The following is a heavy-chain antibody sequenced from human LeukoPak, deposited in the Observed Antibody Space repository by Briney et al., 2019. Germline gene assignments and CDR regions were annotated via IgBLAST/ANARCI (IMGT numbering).Heavy chain of an antibody. V-gene: IGHV1-18*01. CDR1: GYTFTSYH. D-gene: IGHD3-10*01. J-gene: IGHJ4*02. CDR3: ARDHSGFHFDY. Sequence: ASVKVSCKASGYTFTSYHIAWVRQAPGRGLEWMGWISAYNGIPKYAENLQGRITMTIDTSTSTAYMGLRSLRSDDTAVYYCARDHSGFHFDYWGQGTLVTVSS. CDR2: ISAYNGIP.